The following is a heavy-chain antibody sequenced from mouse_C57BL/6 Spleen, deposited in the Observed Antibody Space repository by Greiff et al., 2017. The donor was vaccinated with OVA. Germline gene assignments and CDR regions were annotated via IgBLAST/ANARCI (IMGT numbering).Heavy chain of an antibody. CDR3: ARYDGYYVYYAMDY. CDR2: IRNKANGYTT. J-gene: IGHJ4*01. Sequence: EVKVVESGGGLVQPGGSLSLSCAASGFTFTDYYMSWVRQPPGKALEWLGFIRNKANGYTTEYSASVKGRFTISRDNSQSILYLQRNALRAEDSATYYCARYDGYYVYYAMDYWGQGTSVTVSS. V-gene: IGHV7-3*01. D-gene: IGHD2-3*01. CDR1: GFTFTDYY.